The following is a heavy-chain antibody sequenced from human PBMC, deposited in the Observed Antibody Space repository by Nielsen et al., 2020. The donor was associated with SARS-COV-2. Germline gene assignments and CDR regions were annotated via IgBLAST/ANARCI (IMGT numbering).Heavy chain of an antibody. CDR3: TTDAGDSYGYYYYMDV. Sequence: GESLKISCSASGFTFSNAWMSWVRQAPGKGLEWVGRIKSKTDGGTTDYAAPVKGRFTISRDDSKNTLYLQMNSLKTEDTAVYYCTTDAGDSYGYYYYMDVWGKGTTVTVSS. CDR1: GFTFSNAW. D-gene: IGHD5-18*01. V-gene: IGHV3-15*01. J-gene: IGHJ6*03. CDR2: IKSKTDGGTT.